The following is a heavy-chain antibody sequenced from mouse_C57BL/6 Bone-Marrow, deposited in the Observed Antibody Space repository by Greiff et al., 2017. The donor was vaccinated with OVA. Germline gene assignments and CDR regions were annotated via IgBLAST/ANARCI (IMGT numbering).Heavy chain of an antibody. D-gene: IGHD1-1*01. CDR1: GYTFTSYW. J-gene: IGHJ3*01. V-gene: IGHV1-61*01. CDR2: IYPSDSET. Sequence: VQLQQPGAELVRPGSSVKLSCKASGYTFTSYWMDWVKQRPGQGLEWIGNIYPSDSETHYNQKFKDKATLTVDKSSSTAYMQLSSLTSEDSAVYYCARLDYGRAWFAYWGQGTLVTVSA. CDR3: ARLDYGRAWFAY.